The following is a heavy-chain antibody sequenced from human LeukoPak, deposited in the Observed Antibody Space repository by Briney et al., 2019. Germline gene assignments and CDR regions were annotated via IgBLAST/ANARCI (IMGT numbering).Heavy chain of an antibody. J-gene: IGHJ4*02. D-gene: IGHD6-13*01. CDR1: GFTFSSYW. CDR2: ISSTSDYK. V-gene: IGHV3-21*01. CDR3: ARVNVAAAGHFDS. Sequence: GGSLRLSCAASGFTFSSYWMSWVRQAPGKGLEWVSSISSTSDYKYYADSVKGRFTISRDNAKNSLYLDMNSLRAEDTAVYYCARVNVAAAGHFDSWGPGALVTVSS.